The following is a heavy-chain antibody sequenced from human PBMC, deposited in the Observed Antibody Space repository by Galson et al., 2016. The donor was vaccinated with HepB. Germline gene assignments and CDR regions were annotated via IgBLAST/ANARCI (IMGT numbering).Heavy chain of an antibody. Sequence: SETLSLTCAVCGGSFGAYNLSWIRQPPGKGLEWIGEIYHSGGTSYNPSLKSRVAILVDTSKTQFSLSLSSVTAADTAVYYCARPRSGPVGGNYYMDVWGQGTTVTVSS. CDR1: GGSFGAYN. D-gene: IGHD6-19*01. J-gene: IGHJ6*02. V-gene: IGHV4-34*01. CDR2: IYHSGGT. CDR3: ARPRSGPVGGNYYMDV.